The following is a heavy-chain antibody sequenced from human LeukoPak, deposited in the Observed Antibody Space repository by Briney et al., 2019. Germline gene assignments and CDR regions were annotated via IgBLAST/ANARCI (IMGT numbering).Heavy chain of an antibody. CDR3: AKVYCGGDCYSHFDY. D-gene: IGHD2-21*02. CDR1: GFSFNMHA. V-gene: IGHV3-30*18. CDR2: ISYDGIKK. J-gene: IGHJ4*02. Sequence: PGGSLRLSCGASGFSFNMHAMHWVRQAPGKGLEWVAVISYDGIKKYFADSVKGRFTISRDNSKNTLYLQMNSLRAGDTAVYYCAKVYCGGDCYSHFDYWGQGSLVTVSS.